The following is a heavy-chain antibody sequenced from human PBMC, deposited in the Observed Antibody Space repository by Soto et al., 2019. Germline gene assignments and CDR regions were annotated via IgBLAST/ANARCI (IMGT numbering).Heavy chain of an antibody. CDR2: ISGSGSST. CDR3: AKDLYSSSWGYFQH. D-gene: IGHD6-13*01. V-gene: IGHV3-23*01. CDR1: GFTFSSYA. J-gene: IGHJ1*01. Sequence: GGSMRLSCAASGFTFSSYAMSWVRQAPGKGLEWVSAISGSGSSTYYADSVKGRFTISRDNSKNTLYLQMNSLRAEDTAVYYCAKDLYSSSWGYFQHWGQGTLVTVSS.